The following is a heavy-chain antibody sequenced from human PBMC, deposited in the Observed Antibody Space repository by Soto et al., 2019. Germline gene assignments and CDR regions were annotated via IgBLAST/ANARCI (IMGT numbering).Heavy chain of an antibody. D-gene: IGHD3-22*01. CDR1: GGPYSKYS. CDR2: IIPIFDIT. Sequence: QVQLVQSGTEVKKPGSSVTVSCKASGGPYSKYSISWVRQAPGQGLEWMGRIIPIFDITNYAQKFQGRVTITADKSTSTVYMDLSSLRSEDTAVYYCARSLLGDYYDSDGLDNWGQGILVTVSS. J-gene: IGHJ4*02. CDR3: ARSLLGDYYDSDGLDN. V-gene: IGHV1-69*02.